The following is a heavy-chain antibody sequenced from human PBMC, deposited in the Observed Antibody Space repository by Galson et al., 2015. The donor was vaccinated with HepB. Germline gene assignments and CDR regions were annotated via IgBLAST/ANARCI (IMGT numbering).Heavy chain of an antibody. CDR1: GFTFNSYP. J-gene: IGHJ4*02. CDR3: VKEAYCGGGTCHFFDY. CDR2: VSYDGTYK. V-gene: IGHV3-30-3*01. D-gene: IGHD2-21*01. Sequence: SLRLSCAASGFTFNSYPMHWVRQAPGKGLDWVAVVSYDGTYKFYSDSVKGRFTISRDNSDNTLYLQMKSLRADDTAVYYCVKEAYCGGGTCHFFDYWGQGTLVTVSS.